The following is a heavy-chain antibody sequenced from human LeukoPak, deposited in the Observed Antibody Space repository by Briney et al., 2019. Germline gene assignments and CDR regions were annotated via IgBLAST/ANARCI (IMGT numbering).Heavy chain of an antibody. D-gene: IGHD5-24*01. J-gene: IGHJ4*02. CDR3: AIPRDGYLPYYFDY. Sequence: PGRSLRLSCVASGFTFDDYAMHWVRQAPGKGLEWVSGISWNGGSRGYADSVKGRVTISRDNAKNSLYLQMNSLRAEDTALYYCAIPRDGYLPYYFDYWGQGTLVTVSS. CDR1: GFTFDDYA. CDR2: ISWNGGSR. V-gene: IGHV3-9*01.